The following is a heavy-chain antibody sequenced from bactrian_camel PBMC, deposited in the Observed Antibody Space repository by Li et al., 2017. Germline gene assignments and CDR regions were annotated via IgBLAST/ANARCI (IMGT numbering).Heavy chain of an antibody. J-gene: IGHJ4*01. Sequence: VQLVESGGGSVQAGGSRTLSCGASGFVFSTFWMFWVRQTPGKGLDWVSTINGAGGTTFLAESVKGRFTISRDNAKNTVYLQLNSLKPLDTAVYYCVTGAERTLLLWGQGTQVTVS. CDR1: GFVFSTFW. V-gene: IGHV3S25*01. D-gene: IGHD1*01. CDR2: INGAGGTT. CDR3: VTGAERTLLL.